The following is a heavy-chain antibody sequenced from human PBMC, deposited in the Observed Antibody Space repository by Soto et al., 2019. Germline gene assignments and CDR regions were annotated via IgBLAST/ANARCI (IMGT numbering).Heavy chain of an antibody. J-gene: IGHJ6*02. Sequence: EVQLVESGGGLVQPGGSLSLSCAASGFTFSYYWMHWVRQAPGKGLVWVSRINSDGSTTSYADSVKGRFTISRDNAKNTLDLQMNSLRAEDTAVYYCARGMHLVYYCYYGMDVWGQGTTVTVSS. CDR1: GFTFSYYW. CDR3: ARGMHLVYYCYYGMDV. D-gene: IGHD6-13*01. V-gene: IGHV3-74*01. CDR2: INSDGSTT.